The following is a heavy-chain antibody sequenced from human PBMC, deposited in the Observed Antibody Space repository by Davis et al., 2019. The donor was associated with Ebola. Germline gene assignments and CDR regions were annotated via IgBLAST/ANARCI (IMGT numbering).Heavy chain of an antibody. CDR2: ISSSSSYI. CDR1: GFTFSSYS. J-gene: IGHJ3*02. V-gene: IGHV3-21*01. D-gene: IGHD3-22*01. CDR3: ARSRRTYYYDSSGSSDAFDI. Sequence: GESLKISCAASGFTFSSYSMNWVRQAPGKGLEWVSSISSSSSYIYYADSVKGRFTISRDNAKNSLYLQMNSLRAEDTAVYYCARSRRTYYYDSSGSSDAFDIWGQGTMVTVSS.